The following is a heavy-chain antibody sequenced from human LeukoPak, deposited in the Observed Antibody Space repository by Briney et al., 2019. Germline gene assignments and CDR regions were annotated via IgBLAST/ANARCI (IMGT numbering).Heavy chain of an antibody. V-gene: IGHV4-39*01. Sequence: SETLSLTCTVSGGSISSSSYYWGWIRQPPGKGLEWIGSIYYSGSTYYNPSLKSRVTISVDTSKNQFSLKLSSVTAADTAVYYCARAPTTSALNGWFDPWGQGTLVTVSS. CDR1: GGSISSSSYY. CDR2: IYYSGST. CDR3: ARAPTTSALNGWFDP. D-gene: IGHD1-1*01. J-gene: IGHJ5*02.